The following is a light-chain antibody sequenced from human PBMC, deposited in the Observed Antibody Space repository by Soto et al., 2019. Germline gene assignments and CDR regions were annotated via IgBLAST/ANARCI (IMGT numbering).Light chain of an antibody. J-gene: IGKJ1*01. CDR2: DAS. V-gene: IGKV1-5*01. Sequence: QSPSTLSASVGDRVTLTCRASQSISSWLAWYQQKPGKAPKLLIYDASSLESGVPSRFSGSGSGTEFTLTISSLQPDDFATYYCQQYNSYPWTFGQGTKVDIK. CDR1: QSISSW. CDR3: QQYNSYPWT.